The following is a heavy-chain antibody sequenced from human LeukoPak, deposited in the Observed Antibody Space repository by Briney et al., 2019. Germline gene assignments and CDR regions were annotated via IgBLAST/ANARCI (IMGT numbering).Heavy chain of an antibody. CDR3: ARDLFSTGNWFDP. Sequence: PGGSLRLSCAASGFTFSSYEMNWVRQAPGKGLEWVSYIGRSGSPIYYADSAKGRFTISRDNAKNSVYLQMNSLRAEDTGVYYCARDLFSTGNWFDPWGQGTLVTVSS. CDR2: IGRSGSPI. J-gene: IGHJ5*02. V-gene: IGHV3-48*03. CDR1: GFTFSSYE. D-gene: IGHD2-8*02.